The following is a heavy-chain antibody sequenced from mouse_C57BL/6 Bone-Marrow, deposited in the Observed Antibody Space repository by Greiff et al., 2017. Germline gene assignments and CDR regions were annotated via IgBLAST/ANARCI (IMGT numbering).Heavy chain of an antibody. V-gene: IGHV1-50*01. J-gene: IGHJ3*01. D-gene: IGHD1-1*01. CDR3: ARDNYYDGSSPAWFAY. Sequence: VKLQQPGAELVKPGASVKLSCKASGYTFTSYGMQWVKQRPGQGLEWIGEIDPSDSYTNYNQKFKGKATLTVDTSSSTAYMQLSSLTSEDSAVYYCARDNYYDGSSPAWFAYWGQGTLVTVSA. CDR1: GYTFTSYG. CDR2: IDPSDSYT.